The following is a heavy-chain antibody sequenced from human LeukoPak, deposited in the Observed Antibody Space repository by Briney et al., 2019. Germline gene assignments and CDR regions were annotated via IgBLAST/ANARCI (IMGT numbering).Heavy chain of an antibody. J-gene: IGHJ6*03. Sequence: GSSVKVSCKASGGTFSSYAISWVRQAPGQGLEWMGGIIPIFGTANYAQKFQGRVTITTDESTSTAYMELSSLRSEDTAVYYCAREGYCSSTSCYTKGIYYYYMDVWGKGTTVTVSS. CDR2: IIPIFGTA. V-gene: IGHV1-69*05. CDR3: AREGYCSSTSCYTKGIYYYYMDV. D-gene: IGHD2-2*02. CDR1: GGTFSSYA.